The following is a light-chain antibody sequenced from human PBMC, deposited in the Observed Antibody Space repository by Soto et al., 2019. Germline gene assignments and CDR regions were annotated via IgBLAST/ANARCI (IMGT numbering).Light chain of an antibody. J-gene: IGKJ1*01. Sequence: DIQMTQSPSTLSASVGDRVTITCRASQSINRWLAWYQQKPGKAPRLLIYAASSLQSGVPSRFSASGSGTDFTLTISGLQPEDFGTYYCQQTYTYPNSFGQGTKVDIK. V-gene: IGKV1-5*01. CDR3: QQTYTYPNS. CDR2: AAS. CDR1: QSINRW.